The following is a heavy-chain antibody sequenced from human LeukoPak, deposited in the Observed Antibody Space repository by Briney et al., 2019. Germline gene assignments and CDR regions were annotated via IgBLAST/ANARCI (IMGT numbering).Heavy chain of an antibody. CDR1: GFTFSSYA. V-gene: IGHV3-23*01. J-gene: IGHJ5*02. CDR2: ISGSGGST. CDR3: ARSPPNGIAAPASA. D-gene: IGHD6-13*01. Sequence: QPRGSLRLSCAAPGFTFSSYAMRWVRQGPGKGLEWVSPISGSGGSTYYADSVKGRFTISRDNSKNTLYLQMNSLRAEDTAVYYCARSPPNGIAAPASACGQGTLVTVSS.